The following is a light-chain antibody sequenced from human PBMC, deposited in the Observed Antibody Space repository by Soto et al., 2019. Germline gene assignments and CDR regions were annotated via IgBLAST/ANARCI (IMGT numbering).Light chain of an antibody. J-gene: IGKJ1*01. V-gene: IGKV2-28*01. Sequence: DIVMTKSTISLPVTPGEPGSISCRSSQSLLHSNGYNYLDWYLQKPGQSPQLLIYLGSNRASGVPDRFSGSGSGTDFTLKISRVEAEDVGVYYCMQPLQSWTFGQGTKVDIK. CDR3: MQPLQSWT. CDR2: LGS. CDR1: QSLLHSNGYNY.